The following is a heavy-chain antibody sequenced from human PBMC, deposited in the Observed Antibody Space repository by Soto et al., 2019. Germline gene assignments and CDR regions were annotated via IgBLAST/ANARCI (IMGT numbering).Heavy chain of an antibody. CDR2: MHNSGST. J-gene: IGHJ4*02. V-gene: IGHV4-59*08. CDR1: GGSISSYY. D-gene: IGHD3-3*01. CDR3: ARGHYDFWGGYFATIDY. Sequence: SETLSLTCTVSGGSISSYYWSWIRQPPGKGLEWIGYMHNSGSTKYNPSLKSRVTISADTSKNQFSLKLSSVTAADSAVYYCARGHYDFWGGYFATIDYWGQGTLVTVSS.